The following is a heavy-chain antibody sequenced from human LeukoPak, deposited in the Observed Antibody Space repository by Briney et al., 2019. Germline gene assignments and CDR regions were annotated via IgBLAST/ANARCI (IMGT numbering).Heavy chain of an antibody. CDR2: IKQDGSEK. CDR3: ARDLPLYCSGGSCYSAY. D-gene: IGHD2-15*01. Sequence: GGSLRLSCAASGFTFSSYWMSWVRQAPGKGLEWVANIKQDGSEKYYVDSVKGRFTISRDNAKNSLYLQMNSLRAEDTAVYYCARDLPLYCSGGSCYSAYWGRGTLVTVSS. J-gene: IGHJ4*02. V-gene: IGHV3-7*04. CDR1: GFTFSSYW.